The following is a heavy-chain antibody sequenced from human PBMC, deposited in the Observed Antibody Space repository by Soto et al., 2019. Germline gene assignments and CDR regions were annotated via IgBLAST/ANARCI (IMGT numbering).Heavy chain of an antibody. D-gene: IGHD3-16*01. J-gene: IGHJ5*01. V-gene: IGHV1-18*04. CDR1: GYTFTSFG. CDR3: AKGGIRVDAVRMDS. Sequence: QVQLVQSGDVVKKPRASVKVSCKASGYTFTSFGISWVRQAPGQGLEWMGWISGYNGNTNYAEKFQDRVTMTTDTSTTTAYMELRSLKSDDTAVYYCAKGGIRVDAVRMDSWGQGTLVTVSS. CDR2: ISGYNGNT.